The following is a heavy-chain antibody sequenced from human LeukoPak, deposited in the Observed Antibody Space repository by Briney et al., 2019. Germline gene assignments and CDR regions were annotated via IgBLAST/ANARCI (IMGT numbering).Heavy chain of an antibody. CDR1: GYSFPNYW. CDR3: ARTIVGAHYFDY. D-gene: IGHD1-26*01. J-gene: IGHJ4*02. Sequence: GESLKISCKGSGYSFPNYWIGWVRQMPGKGLEWMGIIYPDDSDTRQSPPFQGQVTMSVGKSISTAHLQWSSLEASDSATYYCARTIVGAHYFDYWGQGTLVTVSS. V-gene: IGHV5-51*01. CDR2: IYPDDSDT.